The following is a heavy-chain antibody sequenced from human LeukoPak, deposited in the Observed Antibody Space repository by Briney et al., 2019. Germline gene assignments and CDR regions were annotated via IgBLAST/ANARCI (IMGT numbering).Heavy chain of an antibody. Sequence: SETLSLTCTVSGGSISSYYWSWIRQPAGKGLEWIGRIYTSGSTNYNPSLKSRVTISVDTSKNQFSLKLSSVTAADTAVYYCARGRSGSYRGSNWFDPWGQGTLVTVSS. CDR2: IYTSGST. D-gene: IGHD1-26*01. CDR1: GGSISSYY. J-gene: IGHJ5*02. CDR3: ARGRSGSYRGSNWFDP. V-gene: IGHV4-4*07.